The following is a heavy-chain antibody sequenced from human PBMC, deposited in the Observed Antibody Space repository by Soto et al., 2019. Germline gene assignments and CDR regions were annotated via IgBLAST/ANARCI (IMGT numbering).Heavy chain of an antibody. Sequence: GSLRLSCAASGFTFSSYWMSWVRQAPGKGLEWVANIKQDGSEKYYVDSVKGRFTISRDNAKNSLYLQMNSLRAEDTAVYYCARDTGIVGANWFDPWGQGTLVTVSS. V-gene: IGHV3-7*03. D-gene: IGHD1-26*01. CDR1: GFTFSSYW. J-gene: IGHJ5*02. CDR3: ARDTGIVGANWFDP. CDR2: IKQDGSEK.